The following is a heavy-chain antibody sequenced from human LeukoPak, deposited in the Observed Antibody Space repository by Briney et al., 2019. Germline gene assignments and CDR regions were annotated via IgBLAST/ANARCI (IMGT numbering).Heavy chain of an antibody. J-gene: IGHJ6*02. D-gene: IGHD4-11*01. Sequence: GGSLRLSCAASGFTFSDYYMSWIRQAPGKGLEWVSDISGSGGSTYYADSVKGRFTISRDNSKNTLYLQMNSLRAEDTAVYYCAKGGRVTRYGVDVWGQGTTVTVSS. V-gene: IGHV3-23*01. CDR1: GFTFSDYY. CDR3: AKGGRVTRYGVDV. CDR2: ISGSGGST.